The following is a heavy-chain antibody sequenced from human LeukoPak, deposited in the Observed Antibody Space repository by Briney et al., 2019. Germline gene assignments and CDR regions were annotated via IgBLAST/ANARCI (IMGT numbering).Heavy chain of an antibody. D-gene: IGHD2-15*01. V-gene: IGHV3-30-3*01. CDR1: GFTFSSYA. J-gene: IGHJ6*02. CDR2: ISYDGSNK. Sequence: GGSLRLSCAASGFTFSSYAMHWVRQAPGKGMEWVAVISYDGSNKYYADSVKGRFTISRDNSKNTLYLQMNSLRAEDTAVYYCARGHCSGGSCYSLNYYSYGMDVWGQGTTVTVSS. CDR3: ARGHCSGGSCYSLNYYSYGMDV.